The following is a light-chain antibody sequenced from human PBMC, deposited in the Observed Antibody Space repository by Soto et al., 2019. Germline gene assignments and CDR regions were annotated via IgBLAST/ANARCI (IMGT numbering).Light chain of an antibody. J-gene: IGLJ1*01. Sequence: QSVLTQPPSVSAAPGQKVTISCSGSSSNIGGNSVSWYQQLPGTAPKLLIYDDNKRPSGIPDRFSGSKSGTSATLGISGLQAEDEADYYCSSYTCSSLYVFGTGTKVTVL. CDR2: DDN. CDR1: SSNIGGNS. CDR3: SSYTCSSLYV. V-gene: IGLV1-51*01.